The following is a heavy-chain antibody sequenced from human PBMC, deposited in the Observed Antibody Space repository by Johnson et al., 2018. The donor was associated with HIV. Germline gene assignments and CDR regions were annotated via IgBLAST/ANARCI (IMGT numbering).Heavy chain of an antibody. V-gene: IGHV3-66*03. CDR1: GFTVSSNH. J-gene: IGHJ3*02. CDR3: ARDSRYNNYGGGSVGAFDI. D-gene: IGHD4-11*01. Sequence: VHLVESGGGVVQPGRSLRLSCAASGFTVSSNHMRWVRQAPGKGLEWVSVIYSSGTTDYADSVQGRFTISRDNSKNTLYLQMNSLRTEDTAVYYCARDSRYNNYGGGSVGAFDIWGQGTTVTVSS. CDR2: IYSSGTT.